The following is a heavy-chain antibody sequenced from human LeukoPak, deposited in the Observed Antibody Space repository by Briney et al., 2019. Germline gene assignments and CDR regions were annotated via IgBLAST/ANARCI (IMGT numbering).Heavy chain of an antibody. V-gene: IGHV4-59*01. D-gene: IGHD3-9*01. J-gene: IGHJ4*02. CDR1: GGSISSYY. Sequence: SETLSLTCTVSGGSISSYYWSWIRQPPGKGLEWIGYIYYSGSTNYNPSLKSRVTISVDTSKNQFSLKLSSVTAADTAVYYCARVQESQIDYYFDYWGQGTLVTVSS. CDR3: ARVQESQIDYYFDY. CDR2: IYYSGST.